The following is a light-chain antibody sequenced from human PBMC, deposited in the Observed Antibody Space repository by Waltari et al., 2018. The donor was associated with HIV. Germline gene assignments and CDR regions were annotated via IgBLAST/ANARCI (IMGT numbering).Light chain of an antibody. V-gene: IGLV2-14*03. CDR3: SSYTSSSTL. CDR2: DVS. J-gene: IGLJ3*02. Sequence: QSALTQPASVSGSPGQSITISCTGTSSDVGGYNYVSWYQQHPGKAPNLMIYDVSNRPSGVSMRFSGSNSGNTASLTISGLQAEDEADYYCSSYTSSSTLFGGGTKLTVL. CDR1: SSDVGGYNY.